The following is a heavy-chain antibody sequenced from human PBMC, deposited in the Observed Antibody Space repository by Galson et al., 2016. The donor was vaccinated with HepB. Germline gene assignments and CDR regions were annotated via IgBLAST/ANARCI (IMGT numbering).Heavy chain of an antibody. CDR3: ATYYSGSYLGFSY. Sequence: SETLSLTCIVSGGSISSNSYYWGWIRQPPGKGLEWIGNIYYTGSTYYSPSLKSRVTISVDTSKNQFSLKLSSVTAADTAVYYCATYYSGSYLGFSYWGREPWSPSPQ. CDR1: GGSISSNSYY. J-gene: IGHJ4*02. V-gene: IGHV4-39*01. CDR2: IYYTGST. D-gene: IGHD1-26*01.